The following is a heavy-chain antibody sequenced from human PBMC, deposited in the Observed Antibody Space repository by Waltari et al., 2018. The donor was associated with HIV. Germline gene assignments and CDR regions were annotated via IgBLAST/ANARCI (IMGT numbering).Heavy chain of an antibody. V-gene: IGHV4-39*07. CDR1: GGSISSSSYY. CDR2: IYYSGST. J-gene: IGHJ4*02. Sequence: QLQLQESGPGLVKPSETLSLTCTVSGGSISSSSYYWGWIRQPPGKGLEWIGSIYYSGSTYYNPSLKSRVTISVDTSKNQFSLKLSSVTAADTAVYYCARADVDTAMVGVRYYFDYWGQGTLVTVSS. CDR3: ARADVDTAMVGVRYYFDY. D-gene: IGHD5-18*01.